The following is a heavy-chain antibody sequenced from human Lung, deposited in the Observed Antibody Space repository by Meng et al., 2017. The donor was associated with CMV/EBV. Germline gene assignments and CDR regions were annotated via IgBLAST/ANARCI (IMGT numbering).Heavy chain of an antibody. V-gene: IGHV1-69-2*01. Sequence: ASXXVSXKASGYTFTDYYIHWVRQAPGKGFEWMGLVDPEDGETKYAEKIQGRITITVDASKGTAQMELRSLRSDDTAVFYCVTGGGDGYGYSGKWGQGSLVTVSS. D-gene: IGHD5-18*01. J-gene: IGHJ4*02. CDR1: GYTFTDYY. CDR2: VDPEDGET. CDR3: VTGGGDGYGYSGK.